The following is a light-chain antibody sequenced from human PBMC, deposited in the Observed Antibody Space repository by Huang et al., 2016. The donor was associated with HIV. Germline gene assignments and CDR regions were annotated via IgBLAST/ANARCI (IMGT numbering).Light chain of an antibody. CDR2: DAS. CDR1: QDISNY. J-gene: IGKJ2*01. V-gene: IGKV1-33*01. CDR3: QQYDILPYT. Sequence: DIQMTQSPSSLSASVGDRVTITCQASQDISNYLNWYQQKPGKAPKLLIYDASNLETGVPSRFSGSGSGTDFTFTISSPQPEDIATYYCQQYDILPYTFGQGTKLEIK.